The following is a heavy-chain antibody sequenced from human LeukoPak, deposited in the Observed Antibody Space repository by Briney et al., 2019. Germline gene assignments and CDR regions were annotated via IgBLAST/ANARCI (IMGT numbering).Heavy chain of an antibody. CDR3: ARDVGGSLDY. Sequence: GGSLRLSCAASGFTFSRSTLHWVRQAPGKGLEWLANIKGDESAKHQADSVKGRFTISRDNAQNSVYLHMRSLRGEDTAVYYCARDVGGSLDYWGQGTLVTVSS. D-gene: IGHD1-26*01. CDR1: GFTFSRST. CDR2: IKGDESAK. J-gene: IGHJ4*02. V-gene: IGHV3-7*01.